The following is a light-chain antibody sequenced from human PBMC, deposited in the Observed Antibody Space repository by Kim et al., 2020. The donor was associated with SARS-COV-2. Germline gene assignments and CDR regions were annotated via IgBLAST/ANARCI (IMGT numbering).Light chain of an antibody. J-gene: IGKJ2*01. CDR3: QQGYST. Sequence: DIQMTQSPSSLSASVGDRVTITCRASQSISTYLNWYQQRPRKAPKLLIYAASSLPSGVPSRFSGSGSGTDFTITISSLQPEDFATYYCQQGYSTFGQGTKLEI. CDR2: AAS. CDR1: QSISTY. V-gene: IGKV1-39*01.